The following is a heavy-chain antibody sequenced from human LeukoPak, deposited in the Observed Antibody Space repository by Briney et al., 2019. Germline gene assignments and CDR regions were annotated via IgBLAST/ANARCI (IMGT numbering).Heavy chain of an antibody. Sequence: GGSLRLSCAASGFTFRSYAMSWFRQAPGKGLEWVGFIRSKAYGGTTEYAASVKGRFTISRDDSKSIAYLQMNSLKTEDTAVYYCTSGYSSSWYPPAPYFDYWGQGTLVTVSS. D-gene: IGHD6-13*01. CDR2: IRSKAYGGTT. V-gene: IGHV3-49*03. CDR1: GFTFRSYA. CDR3: TSGYSSSWYPPAPYFDY. J-gene: IGHJ4*02.